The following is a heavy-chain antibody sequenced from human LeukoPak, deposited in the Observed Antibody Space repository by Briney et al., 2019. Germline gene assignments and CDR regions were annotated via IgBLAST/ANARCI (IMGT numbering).Heavy chain of an antibody. Sequence: ASVKVSCKASGGTFSSYAMSWVRQAPGKGLEWVSGMSGSGGSTYYADSVKGRFTITRDNSKNTLYVQMNSLRAEDTAVYYCAKAGTLNYYDSSGYVFLDYWGQGTLVTVSS. D-gene: IGHD3-22*01. V-gene: IGHV3-23*01. J-gene: IGHJ4*02. CDR3: AKAGTLNYYDSSGYVFLDY. CDR2: MSGSGGST. CDR1: GGTFSSYA.